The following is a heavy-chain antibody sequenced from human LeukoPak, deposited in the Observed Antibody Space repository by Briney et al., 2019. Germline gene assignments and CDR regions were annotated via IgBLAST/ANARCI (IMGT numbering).Heavy chain of an antibody. CDR1: GFTFSSYA. D-gene: IGHD7-27*01. V-gene: IGHV3-30-3*01. J-gene: IGHJ4*02. CDR2: ISYDGSNK. Sequence: GRSLRLSCAASGFTFSSYAMHWVRQAPGKGLEWVAVISYDGSNKYYADSVKGRFTISRDNSKNTLYLQMNSLRAEDAAVYYCARLTGDTTTGGIDYWGQGTLVTVSS. CDR3: ARLTGDTTTGGIDY.